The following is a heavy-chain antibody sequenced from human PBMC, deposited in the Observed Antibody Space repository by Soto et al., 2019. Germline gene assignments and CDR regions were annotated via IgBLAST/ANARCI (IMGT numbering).Heavy chain of an antibody. CDR2: FDPEDGET. CDR1: GYSLTELS. J-gene: IGHJ4*02. CDR3: ATGLSIAAPTFDY. V-gene: IGHV1-24*01. D-gene: IGHD6-6*01. Sequence: GASVKVSYRVSGYSLTELSMHWVRQAPGKGLEWMGGFDPEDGETIYAQKFQGRVTMTEDTSTDTAYMELSSLRSEDTAVYYCATGLSIAAPTFDYWGQGTLVTVSS.